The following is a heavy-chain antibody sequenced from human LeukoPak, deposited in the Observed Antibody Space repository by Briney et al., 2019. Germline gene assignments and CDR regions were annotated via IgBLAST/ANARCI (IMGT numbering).Heavy chain of an antibody. V-gene: IGHV4-34*01. D-gene: IGHD3-10*01. CDR1: GGAFSGYF. Sequence: AETLSLTCAANGGAFSGYFWTRIRQPPGKGLEWIGEINHNAGTNYNPALKSRVTISTDTSKNQFSLKVNSVTAADTAVYYCARGRIHDVSGTRGDYFDYWGQGTLVTVSS. CDR2: INHNAGT. CDR3: ARGRIHDVSGTRGDYFDY. J-gene: IGHJ4*02.